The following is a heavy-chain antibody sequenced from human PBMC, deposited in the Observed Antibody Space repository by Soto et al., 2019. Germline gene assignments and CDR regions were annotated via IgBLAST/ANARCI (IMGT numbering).Heavy chain of an antibody. Sequence: GESRKISCKGSVYRCTSYWISWVRQMPGKALEWMGRIDPSDSYTNYSPYFQGHVTISAGKSISTAYLQWSSMKASDTAMYYCARQQHNVDTVDFDYWGQGTLVTVSS. J-gene: IGHJ4*02. CDR1: VYRCTSYW. CDR3: ARQQHNVDTVDFDY. CDR2: IDPSDSYT. D-gene: IGHD5-18*01. V-gene: IGHV5-10-1*01.